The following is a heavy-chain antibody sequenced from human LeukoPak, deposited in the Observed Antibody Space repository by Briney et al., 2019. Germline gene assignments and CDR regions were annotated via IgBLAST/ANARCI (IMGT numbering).Heavy chain of an antibody. V-gene: IGHV1-69*05. CDR3: ARVPDYYDSSGHDY. CDR2: IIPIFGTA. Sequence: ASVKVSCKASGGTFSSYAISWVRQAPGQGLEWMGRIIPIFGTANYAQKFQGRVTITTDESTSTAYMELSSLRSEDTAVYYCARVPDYYDSSGHDYWGQGTLVTVSS. CDR1: GGTFSSYA. J-gene: IGHJ4*02. D-gene: IGHD3-22*01.